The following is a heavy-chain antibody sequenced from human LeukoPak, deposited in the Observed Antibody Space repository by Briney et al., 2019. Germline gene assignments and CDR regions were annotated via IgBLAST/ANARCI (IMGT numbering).Heavy chain of an antibody. CDR1: GFTFSSYA. D-gene: IGHD2-15*01. V-gene: IGHV3-23*01. CDR3: AKGRDMPYYYYMDV. Sequence: HPGGSLRLSCAASGFTFSSYAMSWVRQAPGKGLEWVSAISGSGGSTYYADSVKGRFTISRDNSKNTLYLQMNSLRAEDTAVYYCAKGRDMPYYYYMDVWGTGTTVTVSS. J-gene: IGHJ6*03. CDR2: ISGSGGST.